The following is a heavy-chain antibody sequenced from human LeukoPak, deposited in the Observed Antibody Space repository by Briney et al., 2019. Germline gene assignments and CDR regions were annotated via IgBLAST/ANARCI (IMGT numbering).Heavy chain of an antibody. D-gene: IGHD6-13*01. J-gene: IGHJ6*02. CDR1: GFTFDDYV. Sequence: GRSLRLSCAASGFTFDDYVMHWVRPAPGKGLEWVSGISWNSGSIGYADAVKGRFTISRDNAKNSLYLQMNSLRAEDTALYYCAKEQGIAAAGTFGMDVWGQGTTVTVSS. V-gene: IGHV3-9*01. CDR2: ISWNSGSI. CDR3: AKEQGIAAAGTFGMDV.